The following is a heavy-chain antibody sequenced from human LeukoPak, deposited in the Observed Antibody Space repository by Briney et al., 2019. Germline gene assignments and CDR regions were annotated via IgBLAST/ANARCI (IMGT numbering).Heavy chain of an antibody. Sequence: GGSLRLXCAASGFTFSSYAMSWVRQAPGKGLEWVSAISGSGGSTYYADSVKGRFTISRDNSKYTLYLQMNSLRAEDTAVYYCAKKPHYGDYWYYYYMDVWGKGTTVTVSS. D-gene: IGHD4-17*01. J-gene: IGHJ6*03. CDR2: ISGSGGST. V-gene: IGHV3-23*01. CDR3: AKKPHYGDYWYYYYMDV. CDR1: GFTFSSYA.